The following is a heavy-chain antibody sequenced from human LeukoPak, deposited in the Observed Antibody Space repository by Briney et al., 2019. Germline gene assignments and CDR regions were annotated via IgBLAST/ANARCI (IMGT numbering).Heavy chain of an antibody. Sequence: ASVKVSCKASGYTFTSYYMHWVRQAPGQGLEWMGIINPAGGSTSYAQKLQGRVTMTTDTSTSTAYMELRSLRSDDTAVYYCARDQDIVVVPAAHNWFDPWGQGTLVTVSS. CDR2: INPAGGST. D-gene: IGHD2-2*01. J-gene: IGHJ5*02. CDR3: ARDQDIVVVPAAHNWFDP. CDR1: GYTFTSYY. V-gene: IGHV1-46*01.